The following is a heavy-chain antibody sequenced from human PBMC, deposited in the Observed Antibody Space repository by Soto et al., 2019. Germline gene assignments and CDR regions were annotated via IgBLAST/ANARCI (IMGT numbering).Heavy chain of an antibody. D-gene: IGHD6-19*01. Sequence: PGESLKISCKGSGYIFTSYWIACVLQMPGKGLECMGIIYPGDSDTRYSPSFQGQVTISADKSSAYLQWNSLEASDTAMYYCARWYSSGLYYLDYWGQGTLVTVSS. J-gene: IGHJ4*02. V-gene: IGHV5-51*01. CDR1: GYIFTSYW. CDR2: IYPGDSDT. CDR3: ARWYSSGLYYLDY.